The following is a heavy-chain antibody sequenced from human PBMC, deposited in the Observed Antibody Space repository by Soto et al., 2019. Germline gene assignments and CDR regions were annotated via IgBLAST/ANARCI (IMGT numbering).Heavy chain of an antibody. Sequence: GGSLRLSCAASGFRFHTYYMIWVRQAPGRGLEWVSSISPSSSFLNYADSVKGRFTISRDNGKSSVHLQMNSLRAEDTAVYYCARVGTDYGSGSLYYSDYWGQGSLVTVSS. CDR3: ARVGTDYGSGSLYYSDY. D-gene: IGHD3-10*01. J-gene: IGHJ4*02. CDR1: GFRFHTYY. V-gene: IGHV3-21*06. CDR2: ISPSSSFL.